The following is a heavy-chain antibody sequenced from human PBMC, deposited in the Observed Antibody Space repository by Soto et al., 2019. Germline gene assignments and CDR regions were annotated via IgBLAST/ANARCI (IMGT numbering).Heavy chain of an antibody. CDR2: INHSGST. J-gene: IGHJ4*02. D-gene: IGHD3-16*01. V-gene: IGHV4-34*01. Sequence: SETLSLTCAVYGGSFSGYYWSWIRQPPGKGLEWIGEINHSGSTNYNPSLKSRVTISVDTSKNQFSLKLSSVTAADTAVYYCARAWGVKRKLGIDYWGQGTLVTVSS. CDR3: ARAWGVKRKLGIDY. CDR1: GGSFSGYY.